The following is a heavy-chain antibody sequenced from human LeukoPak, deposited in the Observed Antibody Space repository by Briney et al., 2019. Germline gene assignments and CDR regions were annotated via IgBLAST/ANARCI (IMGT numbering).Heavy chain of an antibody. D-gene: IGHD5-18*01. CDR2: INTNSGGT. CDR1: GYTFTSYA. CDR3: ARDSYGPFDP. J-gene: IGHJ5*02. Sequence: ASVKVSCKASGYTFTSYAMNWVRQAPGQGLEWMGWINTNSGGTNYAQKFQGRVTMTRDTSISTAYMELSRLRSDDTAVYYCARDSYGPFDPWGQGTLVTVSS. V-gene: IGHV1-2*02.